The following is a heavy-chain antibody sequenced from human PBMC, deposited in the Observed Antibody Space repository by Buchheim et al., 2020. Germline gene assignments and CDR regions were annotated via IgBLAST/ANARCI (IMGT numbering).Heavy chain of an antibody. J-gene: IGHJ4*02. CDR2: IWYDGSNK. CDR3: ARDGWLELRSELDY. V-gene: IGHV3-33*01. D-gene: IGHD1-7*01. Sequence: QVQLVESGGGVVQPGRSLRLSCAASGFTFSSYGMHWVRQAPGKGLEWVAVIWYDGSNKYYADSVKGRFTISRDNSQNTLYLQMNSLRAEDTAVYYCARDGWLELRSELDYWGQGTL. CDR1: GFTFSSYG.